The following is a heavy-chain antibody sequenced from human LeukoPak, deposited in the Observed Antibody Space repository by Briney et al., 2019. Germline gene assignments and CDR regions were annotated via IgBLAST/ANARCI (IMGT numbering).Heavy chain of an antibody. CDR1: GGSISSGGYS. V-gene: IGHV4-30-2*01. J-gene: IGHJ3*02. Sequence: PSETLSLTCAVSGGSISSGGYSWSWIRQPPGKGLEWIGYIYHSGSTYYNPSLKSRVTISVDRSKNQFSLKLSSVTAADTAVYYCARAGEYYYDNSGYYPNDAFDIWGQGIMVTVSS. D-gene: IGHD3-22*01. CDR2: IYHSGST. CDR3: ARAGEYYYDNSGYYPNDAFDI.